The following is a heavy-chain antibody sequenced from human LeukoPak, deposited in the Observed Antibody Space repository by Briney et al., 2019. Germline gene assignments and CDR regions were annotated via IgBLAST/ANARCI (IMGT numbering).Heavy chain of an antibody. CDR2: IKSDGSST. D-gene: IGHD3-22*01. V-gene: IGHV3-74*01. CDR1: GFPFTNYW. CDR3: ARAFYDSSGYYYGYFDY. J-gene: IGHJ4*02. Sequence: PGGSLRLSCAVSGFPFTNYWMSWVRQAPGKGLVWVSRIKSDGSSTSYADSVKGRFTISRDNAKNTLYLQMNSLRAEDTAVYYCARAFYDSSGYYYGYFDYWGQGTLVTVSS.